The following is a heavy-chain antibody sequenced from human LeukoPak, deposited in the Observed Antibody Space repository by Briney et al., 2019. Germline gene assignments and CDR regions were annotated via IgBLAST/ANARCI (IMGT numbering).Heavy chain of an antibody. CDR3: ARGSLRYFDWLSFDY. CDR1: GGSISSYS. Sequence: PSETLSLTCTVSGGSISSYSWSWIRQPPGKGLEWIGYIYHSGSTYYNPSLKSRVTISVDRSKNQFSLKLSSVTAADTAVYYCARGSLRYFDWLSFDYWGQGTLVTVSS. V-gene: IGHV4-30-2*01. J-gene: IGHJ4*02. CDR2: IYHSGST. D-gene: IGHD3-9*01.